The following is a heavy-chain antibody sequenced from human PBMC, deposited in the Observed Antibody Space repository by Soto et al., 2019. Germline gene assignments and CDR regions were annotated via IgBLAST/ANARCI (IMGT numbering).Heavy chain of an antibody. V-gene: IGHV1-8*01. D-gene: IGHD3-10*01. Sequence: ASVKVSCKTSGYTFTSYDINWVRQATGQGLEWMGWMNPNSGNTGYAQKFQGRVTMTRNTSISTAYMELSSLRSEDTAVYCCARVRPYYGRAFDIWGQGTMVTVSS. CDR1: GYTFTSYD. J-gene: IGHJ3*02. CDR2: MNPNSGNT. CDR3: ARVRPYYGRAFDI.